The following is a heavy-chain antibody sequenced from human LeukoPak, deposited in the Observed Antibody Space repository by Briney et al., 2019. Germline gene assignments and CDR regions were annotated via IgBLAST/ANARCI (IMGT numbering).Heavy chain of an antibody. CDR2: ISAHNGNT. J-gene: IGHJ4*02. CDR1: GYTFSSYS. D-gene: IGHD3-3*01. V-gene: IGHV1-18*01. CDR3: ARGNDFWSGYYDY. Sequence: ASVKVSCKASGYTFSSYSINWVRQAPGQGFEWMGWISAHNGNTNYAQKVQGRVTMTTDTSTSTAYMELRSLRSDDTAVYYCARGNDFWSGYYDYWGQGTLVTVSS.